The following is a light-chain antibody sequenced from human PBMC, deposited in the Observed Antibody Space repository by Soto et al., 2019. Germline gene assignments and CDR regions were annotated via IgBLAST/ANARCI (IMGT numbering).Light chain of an antibody. CDR2: GAS. J-gene: IGKJ1*01. V-gene: IGKV1-9*01. Sequence: DIQLTQSPSFLSASVGDRVSITCRASQGIRSFLAWHQQKPGKAPKLLIHGASTLQTGVPSRFSGSGSGTEFTLTISSLQPDDFVTYYCQQYNTYPWTFGQGTKVDIK. CDR3: QQYNTYPWT. CDR1: QGIRSF.